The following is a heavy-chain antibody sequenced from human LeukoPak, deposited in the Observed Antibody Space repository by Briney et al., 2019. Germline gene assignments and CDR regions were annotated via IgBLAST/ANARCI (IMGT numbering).Heavy chain of an antibody. D-gene: IGHD6-19*01. Sequence: ASVKVSCKASGYTFTGYYMHWVRQAPGQGIEWMGRINPNSGGTNYAQKFQGRVTMTRDTSISTAYMELSRLRSDDTAVYYCARGYSSGWYKSTYNWFDPWGQGTLVTVSS. CDR2: INPNSGGT. CDR3: ARGYSSGWYKSTYNWFDP. CDR1: GYTFTGYY. V-gene: IGHV1-2*06. J-gene: IGHJ5*02.